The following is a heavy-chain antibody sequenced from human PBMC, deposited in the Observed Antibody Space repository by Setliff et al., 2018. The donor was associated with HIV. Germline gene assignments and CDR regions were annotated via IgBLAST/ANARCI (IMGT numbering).Heavy chain of an antibody. V-gene: IGHV4-39*01. Sequence: SETLSLTCTVSSGSISSSIFYWGWIRQPPGKGLEWIGTVYYTGSTQYNPSFKSRVTISVDTSKNQFSLKLISVTAADTAVYYCARMESTRPPRGLDYWGQGALVTVSS. J-gene: IGHJ4*02. CDR1: SGSISSSIFY. CDR2: VYYTGST. CDR3: ARMESTRPPRGLDY. D-gene: IGHD6-6*01.